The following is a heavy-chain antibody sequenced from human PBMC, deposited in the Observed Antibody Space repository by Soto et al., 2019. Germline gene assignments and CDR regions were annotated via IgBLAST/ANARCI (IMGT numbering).Heavy chain of an antibody. CDR3: ARGRTDYYASSGYNDY. Sequence: PGGSLRLSCAASGFTFSSYAMHWVRQAPGKGLEWVAVISYDGSNKYYADSVKGRFTISRDNSENTLYLQMNSLRAEDTAVYYCARGRTDYYASSGYNDYWGQGTLVTVSS. V-gene: IGHV3-30-3*01. CDR2: ISYDGSNK. D-gene: IGHD3-22*01. J-gene: IGHJ4*02. CDR1: GFTFSSYA.